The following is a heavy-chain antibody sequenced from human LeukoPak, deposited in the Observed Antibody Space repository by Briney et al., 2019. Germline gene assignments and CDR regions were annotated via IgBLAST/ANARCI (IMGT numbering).Heavy chain of an antibody. J-gene: IGHJ4*02. D-gene: IGHD5-24*01. CDR1: GFTFSSYS. V-gene: IGHV3-21*01. CDR2: ISSSSSYI. Sequence: GGSLRLSCAASGFTFSSYSMNWVRQAPGKGLEWVSSISSSSSYIYYADSVKGRFTISRDNAKNSLYLQMNSLRAEDTAVYYCARGPQGAMAIDYXXXGXLVTVSS. CDR3: ARGPQGAMAIDY.